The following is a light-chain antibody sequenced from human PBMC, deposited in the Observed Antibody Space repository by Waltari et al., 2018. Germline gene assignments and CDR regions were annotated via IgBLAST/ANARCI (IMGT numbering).Light chain of an antibody. V-gene: IGKV3-15*01. Sequence: EIVMTQSPVPLSVAPGARVTLPCRDSHSIKNNLAWYQQKAGQPPRLLIYGASTRAPGLPARFSGSGSGTEFALTISSLQPEDFAVYYCHHYNKRPPSYTFGQGTRLEIK. CDR2: GAS. J-gene: IGKJ2*01. CDR3: HHYNKRPPSYT. CDR1: HSIKNN.